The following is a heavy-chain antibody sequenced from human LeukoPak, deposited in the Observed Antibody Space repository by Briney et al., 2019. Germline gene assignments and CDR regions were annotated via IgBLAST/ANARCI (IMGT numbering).Heavy chain of an antibody. CDR1: GFIINSYS. CDR3: AKDSTYYYGSGSLGDYFDY. CDR2: ISSSSSTI. D-gene: IGHD3-10*01. J-gene: IGHJ4*02. Sequence: GGSLRLSCAASGFIINSYSMNWVRQAPGKGLEWVSYISSSSSTIYYADSVKGRFTISRDNSKNTLYLQMNSLRAEDTAVYYCAKDSTYYYGSGSLGDYFDYWGQGTLVTVSS. V-gene: IGHV3-48*01.